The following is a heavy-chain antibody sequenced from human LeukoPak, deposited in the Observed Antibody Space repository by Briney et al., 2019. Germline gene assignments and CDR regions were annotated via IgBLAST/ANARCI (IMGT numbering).Heavy chain of an antibody. D-gene: IGHD5-12*01. CDR2: ISYDGTKK. CDR1: GFTFKSYD. J-gene: IGHJ4*02. CDR3: AKEGRVGWLPRDSFLGIDY. Sequence: GGSLRLSCAASGFTFKSYDLHWVRQAPGKGLEWVALISYDGTKKYYADSVRGRFTFSRDNSKNTLYLQMNSLRRDDTAVYYCAKEGRVGWLPRDSFLGIDYWGQGTEVTVSS. V-gene: IGHV3-30*18.